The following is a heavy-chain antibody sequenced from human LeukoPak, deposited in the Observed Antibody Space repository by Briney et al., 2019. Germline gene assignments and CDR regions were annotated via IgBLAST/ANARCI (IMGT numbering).Heavy chain of an antibody. CDR2: IYYSGST. CDR3: ARGNGPYDAFDI. Sequence: TSETLSLTCTVSGGSISSYYWSWIRQPPGKGLEWFGYIYYSGSTNYNPSLKSRVTISVDTSKNQFSLKLSSVTAADTAVYYCARGNGPYDAFDIWGQGTMVTVSS. V-gene: IGHV4-59*01. J-gene: IGHJ3*02. CDR1: GGSISSYY. D-gene: IGHD2-8*01.